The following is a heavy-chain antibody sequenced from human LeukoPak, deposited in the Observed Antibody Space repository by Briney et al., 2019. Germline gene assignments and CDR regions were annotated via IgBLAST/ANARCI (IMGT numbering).Heavy chain of an antibody. CDR1: GFTVSSNY. D-gene: IGHD6-13*01. J-gene: IGHJ6*03. Sequence: PGGSLRLCCAASGFTVSSNYMSWVRQAPGKGLEWVSVIYSGGSTYYADSVKGRFTISRDNSKNTLYLQMNSLRAEDTAVYYCARERIAAAGGYYYMDVCGKGTTVTVSS. CDR2: IYSGGST. V-gene: IGHV3-53*01. CDR3: ARERIAAAGGYYYMDV.